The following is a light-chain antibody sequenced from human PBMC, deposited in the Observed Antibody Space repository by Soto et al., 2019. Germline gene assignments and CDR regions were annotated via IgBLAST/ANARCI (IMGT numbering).Light chain of an antibody. CDR2: DAS. CDR3: QQRSNWPRIT. J-gene: IGKJ5*01. V-gene: IGKV3-11*01. Sequence: EIVLTQSPSTLSASLGDRATLSCRASQSVSRYLAWYQQKPGQAPNLLIYDASNMASGIPSRFSGSGSGTDYSLTTISLEHGDFAVYYCQQRSNWPRITFGQGTRLEIK. CDR1: QSVSRY.